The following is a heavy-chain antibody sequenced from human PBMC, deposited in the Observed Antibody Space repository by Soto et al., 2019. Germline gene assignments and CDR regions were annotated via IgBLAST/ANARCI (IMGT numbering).Heavy chain of an antibody. CDR1: GASVSGDGSY. CDR3: ARDLGSEQWFFDN. D-gene: IGHD6-19*01. V-gene: IGHV4-31*03. CDR2: IHNSGST. J-gene: IGHJ4*02. Sequence: SETLSLTCLVSGASVSGDGSYCSWIRQHPGKGLEFIGYIHNSGSTYSNPSLESRVAISIDTSKNQFSLRLNSVTAADTAVYYCARDLGSEQWFFDNWGQGILVTVSS.